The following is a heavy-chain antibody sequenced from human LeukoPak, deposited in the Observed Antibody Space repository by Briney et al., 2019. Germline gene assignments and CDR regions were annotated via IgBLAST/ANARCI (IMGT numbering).Heavy chain of an antibody. Sequence: SETLSLTCTVSGGSFSSSSYYWGWIRQPPGKGLEWIGSIYYGGSPYYNPSLRSRVTISVDTSKNQFSLKLSSVTAADTAVYYCAIYSGSYSYFDYWGQGTLVTVSS. D-gene: IGHD1-26*01. CDR1: GGSFSSSSYY. CDR2: IYYGGSP. J-gene: IGHJ4*02. V-gene: IGHV4-39*01. CDR3: AIYSGSYSYFDY.